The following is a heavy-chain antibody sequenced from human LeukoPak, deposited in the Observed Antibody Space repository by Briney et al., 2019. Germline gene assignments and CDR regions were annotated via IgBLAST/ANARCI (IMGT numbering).Heavy chain of an antibody. CDR2: LNPNSGGT. V-gene: IGHV1-2*02. Sequence: ASVKVSCKASGYTFTGYYMHWVRPAPGQGLEWMGWLNPNSGGTNYAQTLQGRVTMTRDTSISTAYMGLSRLRSDDTAMYYCARGRGEGYGWAGYYFDYWGQGTLVTVSS. D-gene: IGHD5-18*01. J-gene: IGHJ4*02. CDR3: ARGRGEGYGWAGYYFDY. CDR1: GYTFTGYY.